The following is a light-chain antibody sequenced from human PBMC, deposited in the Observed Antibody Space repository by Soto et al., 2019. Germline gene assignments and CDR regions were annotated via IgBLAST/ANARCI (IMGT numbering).Light chain of an antibody. CDR3: QQYYSYPLS. CDR2: GAS. V-gene: IGKV3-20*01. CDR1: QSVSSSY. J-gene: IGKJ4*01. Sequence: EIVLTQSPGTLSLSPGERATLSCRASQSVSSSYLAWYQQKPGQAPRLLIYGASSRATGIPDRFSGSGSGTDFTLTISRLEPDDFATYHCQQYYSYPLSFGGGTKVEIK.